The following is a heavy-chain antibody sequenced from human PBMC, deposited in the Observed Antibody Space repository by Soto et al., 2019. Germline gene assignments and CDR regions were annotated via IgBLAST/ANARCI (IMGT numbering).Heavy chain of an antibody. CDR1: GGSISSGGYY. CDR2: IYYSGST. CDR3: AREIVFELIVDY. V-gene: IGHV4-31*03. D-gene: IGHD3-22*01. J-gene: IGHJ4*02. Sequence: SETLSLTCTVSGGSISSGGYYWSWIRQHPGKGLEWIGYIYYSGSTYYNPSLKSRVTISVDTSKNQFSLELSSVTAADTAVYYCAREIVFELIVDYWGQGNLVTVS.